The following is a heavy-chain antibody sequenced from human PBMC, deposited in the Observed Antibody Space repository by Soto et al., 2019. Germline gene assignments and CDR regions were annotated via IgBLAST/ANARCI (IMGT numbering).Heavy chain of an antibody. CDR2: ISSNGGST. J-gene: IGHJ4*02. Sequence: GGSLRLSCSASGFTFSSYAMHWVRQAPGKGLEYVSAISSNGGSTYYADSVKGRFTISRDNSKNTLYLQMSSLRAEDTAVYYCVKTDCSGGSCWGPFAYWGQGTLVTVSS. D-gene: IGHD2-15*01. V-gene: IGHV3-64D*08. CDR1: GFTFSSYA. CDR3: VKTDCSGGSCWGPFAY.